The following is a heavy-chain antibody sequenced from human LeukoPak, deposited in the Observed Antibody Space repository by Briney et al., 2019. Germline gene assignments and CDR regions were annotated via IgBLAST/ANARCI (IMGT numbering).Heavy chain of an antibody. J-gene: IGHJ4*02. V-gene: IGHV4-59*01. Sequence: SETLSLTCTVSGGSISSCYWSWIRQPPGKGLEWIGYIYYSGSTNYNPSLKSRVTISVDTSKNQFSLKLSSVTAADTAVYYCARGYYDFWSGYPAFDYWGQGTLVTVSS. CDR3: ARGYYDFWSGYPAFDY. CDR1: GGSISSCY. D-gene: IGHD3-3*01. CDR2: IYYSGST.